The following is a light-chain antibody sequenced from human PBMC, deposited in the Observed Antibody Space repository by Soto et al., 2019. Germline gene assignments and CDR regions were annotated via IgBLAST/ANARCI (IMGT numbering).Light chain of an antibody. CDR1: SSGVGSYNL. Sequence: QSALTQPASVSGSPGQSITISCTGTSSGVGSYNLVSWYQQHPGKAPKLMIYEGSKRPAGVSNRFSGSKSCNTASVTISGLQAEDEADYYCCSYAGSVVFGGGTELTVL. J-gene: IGLJ2*01. V-gene: IGLV2-23*01. CDR3: CSYAGSVV. CDR2: EGS.